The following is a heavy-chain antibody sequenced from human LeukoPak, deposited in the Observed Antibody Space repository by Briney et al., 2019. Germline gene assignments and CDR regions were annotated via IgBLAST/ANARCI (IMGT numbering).Heavy chain of an antibody. Sequence: GGSLRLSCVASGFTFSSNGMHWVRRAPGKGLEWVTCIQYDGSKKYYADSVKGRFTISRDNSKNTLYLEMNSLRAEDTAIYYCARDLRIVSGSYLDYWGQGTLVTVSS. CDR1: GFTFSSNG. J-gene: IGHJ4*02. D-gene: IGHD1-26*01. V-gene: IGHV3-30*02. CDR3: ARDLRIVSGSYLDY. CDR2: IQYDGSKK.